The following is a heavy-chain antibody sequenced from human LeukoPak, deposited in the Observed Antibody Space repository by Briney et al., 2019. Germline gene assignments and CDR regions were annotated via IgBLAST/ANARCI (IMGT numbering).Heavy chain of an antibody. CDR1: GGSLSSYY. CDR3: ARGDSSWPYYFDC. J-gene: IGHJ4*02. CDR2: IYYSGST. D-gene: IGHD6-13*01. Sequence: SETLSLTCTVSGGSLSSYYWNWIRQSPRKGLEWIGYIYYSGSTNYNPSLNSRVTISVDTSKNQFSLKLNSVTAADTAVYYCARGDSSWPYYFDCWGQGTLVTVSS. V-gene: IGHV4-59*01.